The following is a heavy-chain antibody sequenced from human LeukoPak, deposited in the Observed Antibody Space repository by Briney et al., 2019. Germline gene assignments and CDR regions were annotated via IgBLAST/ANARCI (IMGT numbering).Heavy chain of an antibody. Sequence: SETLSLTCAVYGGSFSGYYWSWIRQPPGKGLEWIGEINHSGSTNYNPSLKSRVTISVDTSKNQFSLRLSSVTAADTAVYYCARDSPLGNWGQGTLVTVSS. CDR1: GGSFSGYY. D-gene: IGHD1-14*01. J-gene: IGHJ4*02. CDR2: INHSGST. CDR3: ARDSPLGN. V-gene: IGHV4-34*01.